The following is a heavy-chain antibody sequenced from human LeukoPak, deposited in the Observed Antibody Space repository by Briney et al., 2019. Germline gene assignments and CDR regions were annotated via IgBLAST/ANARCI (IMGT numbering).Heavy chain of an antibody. CDR2: ISGSGGST. D-gene: IGHD3-22*01. CDR1: GFTFSSYA. Sequence: PGGSLRLSCAASGFTFSSYAMTWVRQAPGKGLEWVSAISGSGGSTYYADSVKGRFTISRDNSKNTLYLQMDSLRAEETAIYYCAKATEFYYESSGYYSSWGQGTLVTVSS. V-gene: IGHV3-23*01. J-gene: IGHJ4*02. CDR3: AKATEFYYESSGYYSS.